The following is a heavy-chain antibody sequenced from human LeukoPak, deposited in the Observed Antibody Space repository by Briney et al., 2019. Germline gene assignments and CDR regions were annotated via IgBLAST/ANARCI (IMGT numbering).Heavy chain of an antibody. Sequence: GRSLRLSCAASGFMFTGFAMHWVRKAPGKGLQWVAVISYDGKVKFYGDSVKGRFTISRDDSKNMFYLQMSSLRPEDTAVYYCARDMIRGQPDYLDYWGQGTLVTVSS. CDR3: ARDMIRGQPDYLDY. CDR2: ISYDGKVK. V-gene: IGHV3-30*15. J-gene: IGHJ4*02. CDR1: GFMFTGFA. D-gene: IGHD3-10*01.